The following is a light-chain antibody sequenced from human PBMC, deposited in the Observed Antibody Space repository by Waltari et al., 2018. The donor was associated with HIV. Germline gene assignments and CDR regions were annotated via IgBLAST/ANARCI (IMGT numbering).Light chain of an antibody. Sequence: QSALTQPASVSGSPGQSITISCTGTSSDVGNYNVVSWYQQHPGKAPKLMVSEVSKRPSGVSNRFSGSKSGNTASLTISGLQAEDEADYYCCSYAGSSTHVFGTGTKVTVL. J-gene: IGLJ1*01. CDR1: SSDVGNYNV. V-gene: IGLV2-23*02. CDR2: EVS. CDR3: CSYAGSSTHV.